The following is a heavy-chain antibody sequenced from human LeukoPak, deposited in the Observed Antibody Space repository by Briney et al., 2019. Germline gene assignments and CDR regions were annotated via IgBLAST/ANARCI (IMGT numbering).Heavy chain of an antibody. Sequence: PGGSLRLSCAASGFTVSSNYMSWVRQAPGKGLEWVSAISGSGGSTYYADSVKGRFTISRDNSKNTLYLQMNSLRAEDTAVYYCAKDILYSGSYYADYWGQGTLVTVSS. CDR2: ISGSGGST. V-gene: IGHV3-23*01. J-gene: IGHJ4*02. CDR1: GFTVSSNY. D-gene: IGHD1-26*01. CDR3: AKDILYSGSYYADY.